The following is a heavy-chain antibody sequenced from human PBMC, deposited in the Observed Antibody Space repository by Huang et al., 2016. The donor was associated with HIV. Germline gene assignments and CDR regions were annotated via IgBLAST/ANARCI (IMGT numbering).Heavy chain of an antibody. CDR2: ISVYNGNT. V-gene: IGHV1-18*01. J-gene: IGHJ6*03. CDR3: ARGGGIQLWLLGYYYMDV. CDR1: GYTFSSFG. Sequence: QVQLVQSGAEVKKPGASVKVSCKASGYTFSSFGISWVRQAPGQGLEWGGGISVYNGNTKFAQKCQARLTMTTDTSTSTAYMELRSLRSDDTAVYYCARGGGIQLWLLGYYYMDVWGNGTTVTVSS. D-gene: IGHD5-18*01.